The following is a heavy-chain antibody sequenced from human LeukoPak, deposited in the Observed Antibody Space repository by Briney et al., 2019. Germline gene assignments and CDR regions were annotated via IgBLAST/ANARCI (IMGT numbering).Heavy chain of an antibody. Sequence: GASVKVSCKASGYSFTGYYMHWVRQAPGQGLEWMGWINPNSGGTNYAQKFQGRVTMTRDTSISTAYMELSRLRSDDTVVYYCARGRDGYNYGGYFDYWGQGTLVTVSS. J-gene: IGHJ4*02. V-gene: IGHV1-2*02. D-gene: IGHD5-24*01. CDR2: INPNSGGT. CDR1: GYSFTGYY. CDR3: ARGRDGYNYGGYFDY.